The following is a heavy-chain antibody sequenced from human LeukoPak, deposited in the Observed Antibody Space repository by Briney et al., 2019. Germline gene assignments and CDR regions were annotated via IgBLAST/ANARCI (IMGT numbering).Heavy chain of an antibody. V-gene: IGHV4-59*01. Sequence: SQTLSLTRTVAAGSISGFFWSSIRQPPRERLGWIGYISNSGSTTYNTSLKSRVTISADTSKNQVSLKLSSVTAADTAVYYCARTYRYGSFPVYHFYMDVWGKGTTVTVSS. J-gene: IGHJ6*03. CDR1: AGSISGFF. D-gene: IGHD5-18*01. CDR2: ISNSGST. CDR3: ARTYRYGSFPVYHFYMDV.